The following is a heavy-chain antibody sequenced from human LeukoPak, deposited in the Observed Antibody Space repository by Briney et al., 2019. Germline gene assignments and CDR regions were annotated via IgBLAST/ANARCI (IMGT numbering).Heavy chain of an antibody. V-gene: IGHV3-66*01. CDR3: ARDVIAVAGTSDY. CDR2: IYSGGST. D-gene: IGHD6-19*01. J-gene: IGHJ4*02. Sequence: GGSLRLSCAASGFTVSSNYMSWVRQAPGKGLEWVSVIYSGGSTYYADSVKGRFTISRDNSKNTLYLQMNSLRAEDTAVYYCARDVIAVAGTSDYWGQGTLVTVSS. CDR1: GFTVSSNY.